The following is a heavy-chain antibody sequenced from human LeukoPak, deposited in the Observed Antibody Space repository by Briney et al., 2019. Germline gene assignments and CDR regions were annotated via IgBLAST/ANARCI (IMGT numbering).Heavy chain of an antibody. Sequence: GGSLRLSCAASGFTFKTYAMDLVRQVPGKGPEWVSSMSGSGSSTDYADSVKGRFTISRDNSKNTLYLQMNSLRAEDTALYYCAKDAQGLVRGGIYFDFWGQGSLVTVSS. CDR3: AKDAQGLVRGGIYFDF. CDR2: MSGSGSST. D-gene: IGHD6-19*01. V-gene: IGHV3-23*01. CDR1: GFTFKTYA. J-gene: IGHJ4*02.